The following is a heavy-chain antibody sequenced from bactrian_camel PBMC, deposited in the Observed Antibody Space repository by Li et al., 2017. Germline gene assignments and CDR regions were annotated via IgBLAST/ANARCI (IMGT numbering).Heavy chain of an antibody. Sequence: VQLVESGGDLVRPGGSLRLSCGTSGGFAIDGVSVFWIRQAPGKGLEWVASIYAGGSNTGYADSVKGRFTISKDNAKKTLYLQMRGLKGEDAATYYCAAGPWSGTCDPQRSLPFWGQGTQVTVS. CDR2: IYAGGSNT. D-gene: IGHD6*01. V-gene: IGHV3S19*01. J-gene: IGHJ4*01. CDR3: AAGPWSGTCDPQRSLPF. CDR1: GGFAIDGVS.